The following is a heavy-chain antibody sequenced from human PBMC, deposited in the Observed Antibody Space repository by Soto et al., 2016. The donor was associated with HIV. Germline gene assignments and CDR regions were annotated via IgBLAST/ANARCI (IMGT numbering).Heavy chain of an antibody. CDR1: GFTFSSYW. CDR3: ARDSGGYSYGYYATSGMDV. CDR2: INSDGSST. J-gene: IGHJ6*02. D-gene: IGHD5-18*01. V-gene: IGHV3-74*01. Sequence: EVQLVESGGGLVQPGGSLRLSCAAPGFTFSSYWMHWVRQAPGKGLVWVSRINSDGSSTSYADSVKGRFTISRDNAKNTLYLQMNSLRAEDTAVYYCARDSGGYSYGYYATSGMDVWGQGTTVTVSS.